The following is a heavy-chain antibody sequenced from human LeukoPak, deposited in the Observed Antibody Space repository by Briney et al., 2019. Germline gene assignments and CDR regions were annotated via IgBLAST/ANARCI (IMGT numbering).Heavy chain of an antibody. Sequence: GGSLRLSCAASGFTVSSNYMSWVRQAPGKGLEWVSVIYSGGSTYYADSVKGRFTISRDNSKNTLYLQMNSLRAEDTAVYYCAREVKSAAGFYFDYWGQGTLVTVSS. D-gene: IGHD6-13*01. V-gene: IGHV3-53*01. CDR3: AREVKSAAGFYFDY. J-gene: IGHJ4*02. CDR1: GFTVSSNY. CDR2: IYSGGST.